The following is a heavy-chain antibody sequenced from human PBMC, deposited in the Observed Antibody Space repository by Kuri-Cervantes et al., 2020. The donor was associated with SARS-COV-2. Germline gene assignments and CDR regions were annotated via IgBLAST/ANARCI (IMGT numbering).Heavy chain of an antibody. V-gene: IGHV4-38-2*02. J-gene: IGHJ4*02. Sequence: ESLKISCTVSGYSISSGYYWGWIRQPPGKGLEWIGSIYHSGSTYYNPSLKGRVTISVDTSKNQFSLKLSSVTAADTAVYYCARGWNYDILTGYYTAYFDYWGQGTLVTVSS. CDR1: GYSISSGYY. CDR3: ARGWNYDILTGYYTAYFDY. CDR2: IYHSGST. D-gene: IGHD3-9*01.